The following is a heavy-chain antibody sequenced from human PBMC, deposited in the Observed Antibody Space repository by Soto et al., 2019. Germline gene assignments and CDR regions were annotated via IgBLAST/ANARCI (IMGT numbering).Heavy chain of an antibody. CDR2: ISAYNGNT. J-gene: IGHJ6*02. Sequence: ASVKVSCKASGYTFTSYGISWVRQAPGQGLEWMGWISAYNGNTNYAQKLQGRVTMTTDTSTSTAYMELRSVRSDDTAVYYCATATIQRGSSWYPASNYYYYGMDVWGQGTTVTVSS. V-gene: IGHV1-18*01. CDR3: ATATIQRGSSWYPASNYYYYGMDV. D-gene: IGHD6-13*01. CDR1: GYTFTSYG.